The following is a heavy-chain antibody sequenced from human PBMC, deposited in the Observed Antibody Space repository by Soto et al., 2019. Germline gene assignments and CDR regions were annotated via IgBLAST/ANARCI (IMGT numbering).Heavy chain of an antibody. Sequence: SETLSLTCTVSGASIRSYYWSWIRQPPGKGLEWIGYIYYSGSTNYNPSLKSRVTISVDTSKNQFSLKLSSVTAADTAVYYCARGGGNFEYWGQGTLVT. V-gene: IGHV4-59*01. D-gene: IGHD2-15*01. CDR2: IYYSGST. J-gene: IGHJ4*02. CDR3: ARGGGNFEY. CDR1: GASIRSYY.